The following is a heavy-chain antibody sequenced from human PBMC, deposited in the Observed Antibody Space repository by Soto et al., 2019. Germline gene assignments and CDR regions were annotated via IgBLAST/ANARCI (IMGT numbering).Heavy chain of an antibody. CDR1: GYTFTGYY. V-gene: IGHV1-2*04. CDR3: ARGKMLRFYYSGMDV. Sequence: ASVKVSCKASGYTFTGYYTHWVRQAPGQGLEWMGWINPNSGGTNYAQKFQGWVTMTRDTSISTAYMELSRMRSDDTAVYYCARGKMLRFYYSGMDVWGQGTTVPVSS. J-gene: IGHJ6*02. CDR2: INPNSGGT. D-gene: IGHD4-17*01.